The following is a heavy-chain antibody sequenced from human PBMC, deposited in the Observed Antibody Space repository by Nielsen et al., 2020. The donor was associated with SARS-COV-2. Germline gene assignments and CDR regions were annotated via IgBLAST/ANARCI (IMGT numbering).Heavy chain of an antibody. D-gene: IGHD6-19*01. CDR2: INPGSGST. J-gene: IGHJ6*02. CDR3: ASGNIAVAGTDHYYGMDV. CDR1: GYTFTGYY. Sequence: ASVKVSCKASGYTFTGYYMHWVRQAPGQGLEWMGVINPGSGSTTYARKFQDRVTMTRDTSTSTVYMELSSLRSEDTAVYYCASGNIAVAGTDHYYGMDVWGQGTTVTVSS. V-gene: IGHV1-46*01.